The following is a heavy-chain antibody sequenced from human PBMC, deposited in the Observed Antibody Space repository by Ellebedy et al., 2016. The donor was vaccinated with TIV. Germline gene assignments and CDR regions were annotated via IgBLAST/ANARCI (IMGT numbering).Heavy chain of an antibody. CDR3: AGGRGYSFDVCDV. CDR1: GYSFSKYY. J-gene: IGHJ3*01. Sequence: AASVKVSCKASGYSFSKYYMHWVRQAPGQGLEWMGIINPNDDTKYYVQNFQGRVTVTRDTSANTVYMELSSLRSEDTAVYYCAGGRGYSFDVCDVWGQGTMVTVSS. V-gene: IGHV1-46*01. D-gene: IGHD5-18*01. CDR2: INPNDDTK.